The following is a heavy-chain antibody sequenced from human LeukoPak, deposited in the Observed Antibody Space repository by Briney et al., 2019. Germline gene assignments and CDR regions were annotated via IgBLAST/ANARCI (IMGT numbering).Heavy chain of an antibody. CDR1: GYTFTGYY. CDR2: INPNSGGT. J-gene: IGHJ4*02. CDR3: ARESRPYYYGSRSSLDY. Sequence: GASVKVSCKASGYTFTGYYMHWVRQAPGQGLEWMGWINPNSGGTNYAQKFQGRVTMTRDTSISTAYMELSRLRSDDTAVYYCARESRPYYYGSRSSLDYWGQGTLVTVSS. D-gene: IGHD3-10*01. V-gene: IGHV1-2*02.